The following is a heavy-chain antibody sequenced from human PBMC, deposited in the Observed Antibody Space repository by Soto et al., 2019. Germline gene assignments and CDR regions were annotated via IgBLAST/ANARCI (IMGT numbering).Heavy chain of an antibody. CDR3: AKDQTLGRGVISY. CDR2: ISYDGSNK. Sequence: GGSLRLSCAASGFTFSSYGMHWVRQAPGKGLEWVAVISYDGSNKYYADSVKGRFTISRDNSKNTLYLQMNSLRAEDTAVYYCAKDQTLGRGVISYWGQGTLVTVSS. J-gene: IGHJ4*02. D-gene: IGHD3-10*01. V-gene: IGHV3-30*18. CDR1: GFTFSSYG.